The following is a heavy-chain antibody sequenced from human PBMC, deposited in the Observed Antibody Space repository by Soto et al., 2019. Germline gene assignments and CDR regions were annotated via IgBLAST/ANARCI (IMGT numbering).Heavy chain of an antibody. V-gene: IGHV4-39*01. J-gene: IGHJ5*02. CDR1: GGSISSNSYF. Sequence: QLQLQESGPGLMKPSETLSLTCSVSGGSISSNSYFWDWIRQSPGKGLEWIGSVHFRGSTYYNPSLKRRVTIYVDTSKNQFSLKLTSVTAADRAVYYCARRGPNNSYGYDHRLDPWGQGTLVTVSS. CDR2: VHFRGST. D-gene: IGHD5-18*01. CDR3: ARRGPNNSYGYDHRLDP.